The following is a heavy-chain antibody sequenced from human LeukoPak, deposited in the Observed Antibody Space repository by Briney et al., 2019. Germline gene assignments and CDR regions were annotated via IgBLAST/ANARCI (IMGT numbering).Heavy chain of an antibody. CDR2: IFYSGST. D-gene: IGHD3-9*01. CDR3: AREKNYDVLTGN. V-gene: IGHV4-31*03. Sequence: SQTLSLTCTVSGGSVSSGGYYWSWIRQHPGKGLEWIGCIFYSGSTYFNPSLKSRVTISVDTFKNQFSLKLSSVTAADTAVYYCAREKNYDVLTGNWGQGTLVTVSS. J-gene: IGHJ1*01. CDR1: GGSVSSGGYY.